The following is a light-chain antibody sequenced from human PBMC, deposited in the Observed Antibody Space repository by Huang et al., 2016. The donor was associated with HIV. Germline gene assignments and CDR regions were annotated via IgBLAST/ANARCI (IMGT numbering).Light chain of an antibody. CDR1: ESLVYSDGNTS. CDR3: MQGSHWPPT. CDR2: NVS. V-gene: IGKV2-30*01. J-gene: IGKJ3*01. Sequence: DVVMTQSPLSLPVTLGQPASISCRSSESLVYSDGNTSLNWFQQRPGQSPRRLIYNVSIRDSGVPDRVSGSGSGTNFTLKISRVEAEDVGIYYCMQGSHWPPTFGPGTKVDFK.